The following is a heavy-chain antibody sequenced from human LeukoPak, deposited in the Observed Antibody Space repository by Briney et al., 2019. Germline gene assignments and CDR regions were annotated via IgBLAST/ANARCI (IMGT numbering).Heavy chain of an antibody. Sequence: GESLRISCKGSGYSFTSYWISWVRQMPGKGLEWMGRIDPSDSYTNYSPSFQGHVTISADESISTAYLQWSSLKASDAAMYYCARRYDILTGPNWFDPWGQGTLVTVSS. V-gene: IGHV5-10-1*01. J-gene: IGHJ5*02. D-gene: IGHD3-9*01. CDR2: IDPSDSYT. CDR1: GYSFTSYW. CDR3: ARRYDILTGPNWFDP.